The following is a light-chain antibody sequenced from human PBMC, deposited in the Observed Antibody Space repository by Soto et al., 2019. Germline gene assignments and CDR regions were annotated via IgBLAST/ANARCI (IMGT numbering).Light chain of an antibody. V-gene: IGKV3-15*01. CDR1: QSVGSN. J-gene: IGKJ2*01. CDR3: QQYTNWPYT. Sequence: EIVMTQSPATLSVSPGERASLSCRASQSVGSNLAWYQQTAGQAPRLLIYGASTRATGIPARFSGSGSGTDFTLTISSLQSEDFAVYSCQQYTNWPYTFGQGPKLAIK. CDR2: GAS.